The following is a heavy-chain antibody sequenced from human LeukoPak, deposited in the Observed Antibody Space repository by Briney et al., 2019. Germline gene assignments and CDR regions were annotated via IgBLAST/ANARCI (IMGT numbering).Heavy chain of an antibody. CDR1: GYTFTSYA. Sequence: ASVKVSCKASGYTFTSYAMNWVRQAPGQGLEWMGWINPNSGGTNYAQKFQGRVTMTRDTSISTAYMELSRLRSDDTAVYYCARDRMIDPEVTFDYWGQGTLVTVSS. V-gene: IGHV1-2*02. CDR2: INPNSGGT. J-gene: IGHJ4*02. D-gene: IGHD2-21*02. CDR3: ARDRMIDPEVTFDY.